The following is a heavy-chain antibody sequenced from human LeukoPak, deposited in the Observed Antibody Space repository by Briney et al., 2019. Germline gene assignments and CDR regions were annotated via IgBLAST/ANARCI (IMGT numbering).Heavy chain of an antibody. Sequence: GASVKVSFKASGYIFTSYGISWVRQAPGQGLEWMGWISAYNGNTNYAQKLQGRVTMTIDTSTSTAYMELRSLRSDDTAVYYCARDSYHDSSGYSDIWGQGTMVTVSS. V-gene: IGHV1-18*01. CDR3: ARDSYHDSSGYSDI. CDR1: GYIFTSYG. CDR2: ISAYNGNT. J-gene: IGHJ3*02. D-gene: IGHD3-22*01.